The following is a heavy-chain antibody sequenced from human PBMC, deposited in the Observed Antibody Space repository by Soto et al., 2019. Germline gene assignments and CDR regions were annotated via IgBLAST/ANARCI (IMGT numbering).Heavy chain of an antibody. V-gene: IGHV4-31*03. D-gene: IGHD1-1*01. Sequence: QVQLQESGPGLVKPSQTLSLTCTVSGGSISSGGYYWSWIRQHPGKGLEWIGYIYYSGSTYYNPSLKSRVNISVDTSKNQFSLKLSSVTAADTAVYYCAREYPHWNPVLGRSYYFDYCGQGTLVTVAS. J-gene: IGHJ4*02. CDR3: AREYPHWNPVLGRSYYFDY. CDR2: IYYSGST. CDR1: GGSISSGGYY.